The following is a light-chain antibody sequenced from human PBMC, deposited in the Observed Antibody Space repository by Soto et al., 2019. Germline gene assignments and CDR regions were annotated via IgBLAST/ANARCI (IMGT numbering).Light chain of an antibody. V-gene: IGLV1-36*01. CDR3: AAWDDSLNGPV. CDR1: SSNIGNNA. Sequence: QSVLTQPPSVSAAPGQKVTISCSGSSSNIGNNAVNWYQQLPGKAPKLLIHDDNRESSGVSHRFSGSNSRTSASLAISDLQSEDEAHYYCAAWDDSLNGPVFGGGTKLTVL. J-gene: IGLJ3*02. CDR2: DDN.